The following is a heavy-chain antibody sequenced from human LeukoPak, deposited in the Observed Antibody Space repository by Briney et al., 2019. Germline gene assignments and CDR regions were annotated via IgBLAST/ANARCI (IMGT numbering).Heavy chain of an antibody. D-gene: IGHD5-18*01. CDR2: INAGNGNT. CDR1: GYTFTSYA. Sequence: ASVKVSCKASGYTFTSYAMHWVRQAPGQRLEWMGWINAGNGNTKYSQKFQGRVTITRDTSASTAYMELSSLRSEDTAVYYCARTTAMVTIFDYRGQGTLVTVSS. V-gene: IGHV1-3*01. J-gene: IGHJ4*02. CDR3: ARTTAMVTIFDY.